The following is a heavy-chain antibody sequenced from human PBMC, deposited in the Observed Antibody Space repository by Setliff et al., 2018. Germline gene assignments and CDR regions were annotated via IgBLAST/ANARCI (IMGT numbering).Heavy chain of an antibody. J-gene: IGHJ4*02. V-gene: IGHV3-73*01. D-gene: IGHD4-17*01. CDR2: IRSKADSYAT. CDR1: GFTFSGSA. Sequence: GGSLRLSCAASGFTFSGSAVYWVRQASGRGLEWVGRIRSKADSYATAYAASVKARFTISRDDSKNTAYLQVNSLKTEDTAVYYCAITMTTDVWGQGTRVTVSS. CDR3: AITMTTDV.